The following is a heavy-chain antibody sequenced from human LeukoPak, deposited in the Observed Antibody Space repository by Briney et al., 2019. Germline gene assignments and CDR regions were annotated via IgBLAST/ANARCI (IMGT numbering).Heavy chain of an antibody. D-gene: IGHD6-19*01. CDR1: GAFLNTYY. CDR2: IYDTDIA. V-gene: IGHV4-59*01. J-gene: IGHJ3*02. Sequence: SETLSLTCSLSGAFLNTYYWTWIRQPPGMPLEYIGYIYDTDIANYNPSLKSRVNISIDTSRTQFSLKLTSLTAADTAIYYCARLTPPLAYGSGRGFGNLDIWGQGTMVTVSS. CDR3: ARLTPPLAYGSGRGFGNLDI.